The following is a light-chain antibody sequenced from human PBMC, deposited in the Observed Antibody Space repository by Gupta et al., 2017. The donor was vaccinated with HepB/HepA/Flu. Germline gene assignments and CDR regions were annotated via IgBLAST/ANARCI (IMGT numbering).Light chain of an antibody. Sequence: QSVLTQPPSASGTPGQRLTISCSGSSSNIGRNNVNWYQQLPGTAPKLLIYRNNQRPSGVPDRFSGSKSGTSASLAISGPQSEDEADYYCAAWEDSLNGRVFGGGTKLTVL. V-gene: IGLV1-44*01. CDR1: SSNIGRNN. CDR2: RNN. J-gene: IGLJ2*01. CDR3: AAWEDSLNGRV.